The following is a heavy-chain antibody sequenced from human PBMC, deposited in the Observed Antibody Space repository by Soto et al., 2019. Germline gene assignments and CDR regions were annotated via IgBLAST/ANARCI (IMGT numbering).Heavy chain of an antibody. Sequence: GGSLRLSCAASGFTFISYAISCVRHSPGKWLEWVSAISGSGGSTYYADSVKGRFTISRDNSKNTLYLQVNSLRAEDTAVYYCAKDVRAMPTVYFDYWGQGTLVTVSS. D-gene: IGHD2-2*01. V-gene: IGHV3-23*01. CDR3: AKDVRAMPTVYFDY. CDR1: GFTFISYA. CDR2: ISGSGGST. J-gene: IGHJ4*02.